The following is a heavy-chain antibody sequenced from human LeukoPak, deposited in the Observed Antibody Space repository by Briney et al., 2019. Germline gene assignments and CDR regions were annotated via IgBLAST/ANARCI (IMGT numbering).Heavy chain of an antibody. D-gene: IGHD2-21*02. CDR3: ARDRHIVVVTAPAYYFDY. V-gene: IGHV1-46*01. CDR2: INPSGGST. CDR1: GYTFTSYY. J-gene: IGHJ4*02. Sequence: GASVKVSCKASGYTFTSYYMHWVRQAPGQGLEWMGIINPSGGSTSYAQKFQGRVTMTRDMSTSTVYMELSSLRSEDTAVYYCARDRHIVVVTAPAYYFDYWGQGTLVTVSS.